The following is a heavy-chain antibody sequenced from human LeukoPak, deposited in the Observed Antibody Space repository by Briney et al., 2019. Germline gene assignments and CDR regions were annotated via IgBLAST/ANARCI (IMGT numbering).Heavy chain of an antibody. J-gene: IGHJ4*02. Sequence: PSETLSLTCTVSGGSISSSNYYWGWIRQPPGKGLEWIGSIYYSGSTYYNPSLKIRVTISVDTSKNQFSLKLRSVTAADTAVYYCAGELGSIAARWGQGTLVTVSS. CDR2: IYYSGST. V-gene: IGHV4-39*07. CDR1: GGSISSSNYY. D-gene: IGHD6-6*01. CDR3: AGELGSIAAR.